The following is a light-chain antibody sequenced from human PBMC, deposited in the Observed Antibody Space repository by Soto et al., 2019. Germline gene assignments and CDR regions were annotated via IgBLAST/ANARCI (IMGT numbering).Light chain of an antibody. CDR3: PQTHAVPLT. V-gene: IGKV1-39*01. CDR1: RPISNY. Sequence: DVQMTQSPSSLSASVGDRVTITFRARRPISNYLNWYQHKAGAAPKVLIFGASSLQTGVPSKSSGSGYGTDFTLIINNLHPDDFATYYCPQTHAVPLTFGQRTRLEI. J-gene: IGKJ5*01. CDR2: GAS.